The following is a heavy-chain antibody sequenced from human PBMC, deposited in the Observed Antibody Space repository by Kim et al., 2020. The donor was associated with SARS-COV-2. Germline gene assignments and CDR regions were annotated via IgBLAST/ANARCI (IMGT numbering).Heavy chain of an antibody. CDR2: IIPIFGTA. V-gene: IGHV1-69*13. J-gene: IGHJ6*02. Sequence: SVKVSCKASGGTFSSYAISWVRQAPGQGLEWMGGIIPIFGTANYAQKFQGRVTITADESTSTAYMELSSLRSEDTAVYYCASLAVVPAVLEDGYYGMDVWGQGTTVTVSS. D-gene: IGHD2-2*01. CDR3: ASLAVVPAVLEDGYYGMDV. CDR1: GGTFSSYA.